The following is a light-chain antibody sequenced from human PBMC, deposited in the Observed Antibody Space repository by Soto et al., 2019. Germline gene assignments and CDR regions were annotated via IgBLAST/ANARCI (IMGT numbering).Light chain of an antibody. J-gene: IGLJ1*01. CDR3: CSYTTRTTYV. V-gene: IGLV2-18*02. CDR1: SSDVGSYNR. Sequence: QSALTQPASVSGSPGQSITVSFTGTSSDVGSYNRVSWYQQPPGTAPKLIIYDVTNRPLGVPDRFFGSKSGNTTSLTISGLQDEDEAYYYCCSYTTRTTYVFGNGTKVTVL. CDR2: DVT.